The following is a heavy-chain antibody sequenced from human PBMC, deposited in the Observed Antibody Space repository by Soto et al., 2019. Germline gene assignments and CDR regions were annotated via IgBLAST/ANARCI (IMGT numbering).Heavy chain of an antibody. V-gene: IGHV3-53*04. CDR2: IYSGGST. CDR3: ARDSGTTGPDAFDI. D-gene: IGHD3-10*01. CDR1: GFTVSSNY. J-gene: IGHJ3*02. Sequence: VQLVESGGGLVQPGGSLRLSCAASGFTVSSNYMSWVRQAPGKGLEWVSVIYSGGSTYYADSVKGRFTISRHNSKNTLYLQMNSLRAEDTAVYYCARDSGTTGPDAFDIWGQGTMVTVSS.